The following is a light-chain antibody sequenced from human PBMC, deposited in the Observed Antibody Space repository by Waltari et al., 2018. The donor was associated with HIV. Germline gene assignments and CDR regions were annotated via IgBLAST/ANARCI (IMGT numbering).Light chain of an antibody. Sequence: QSALTQPPSVSGSPGQSVTISCTGTITDGGSSDPLSWYQQTPDRAPRPIIYDVNNRFSGVPHRFSGSKSGNKASLTISGLQTDDEGDYYCCLYSGLSGFVFGTGTTLTVI. J-gene: IGLJ1*01. CDR2: DVN. CDR3: CLYSGLSGFV. V-gene: IGLV2-18*01. CDR1: ITDGGSSDP.